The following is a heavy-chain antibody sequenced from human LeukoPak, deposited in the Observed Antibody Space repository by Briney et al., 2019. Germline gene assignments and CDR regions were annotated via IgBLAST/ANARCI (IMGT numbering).Heavy chain of an antibody. J-gene: IGHJ4*02. V-gene: IGHV4-61*02. CDR1: GGSISSGSYY. Sequence: PSETLSLTCTVSGGSISSGSYYWSWIRQPAGKGLEWIGRIYTSGSTNYNPSLKSRVTISVDTSKNQFSLKLSSVTVADTAVYYCARQVMGATFDYWGKGTLVTVSS. CDR2: IYTSGST. CDR3: ARQVMGATFDY. D-gene: IGHD1-26*01.